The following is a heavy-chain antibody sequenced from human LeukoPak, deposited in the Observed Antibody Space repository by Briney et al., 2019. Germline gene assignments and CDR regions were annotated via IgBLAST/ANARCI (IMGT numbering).Heavy chain of an antibody. CDR2: IGGSGDST. Sequence: TGGSLRLFCAASGFTFINSAMNWVRQGPGEGLEWVSGIGGSGDSTYYADSVKGRFTISRDSSNNTLFLQINSLRAADTAAYYCAKGRSADITAAINYWGQGTLVTVSS. CDR1: GFTFINSA. CDR3: AKGRSADITAAINY. D-gene: IGHD6-25*01. V-gene: IGHV3-23*01. J-gene: IGHJ4*02.